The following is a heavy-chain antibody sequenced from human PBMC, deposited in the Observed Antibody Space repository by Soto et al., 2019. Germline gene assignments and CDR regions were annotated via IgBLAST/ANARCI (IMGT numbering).Heavy chain of an antibody. CDR1: GFTFSRYS. J-gene: IGHJ6*02. V-gene: IGHV3-21*01. CDR3: ARDLVVVVPPIYYYYGMDV. CDR2: ISSSSSYI. Sequence: GGSLRLSCAVSGFTFSRYSMNWVRQAPGKGLEWVSSISSSSSYIYYADSVKGRFTISRDNAKNSLYLQMNSLRAEDTAVYYCARDLVVVVPPIYYYYGMDVWGQGTTVTVSS. D-gene: IGHD2-2*01.